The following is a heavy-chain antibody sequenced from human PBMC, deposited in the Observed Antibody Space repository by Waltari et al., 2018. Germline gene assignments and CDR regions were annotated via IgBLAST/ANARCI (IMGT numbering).Heavy chain of an antibody. J-gene: IGHJ4*02. CDR1: GGSFSGYY. CDR3: AREGISKLSFLGY. V-gene: IGHV4-34*01. Sequence: QVQLQQWGAGLLKPSETLSLTCAVYGGSFSGYYWSWIRQPPGKGLEWIGEINHSGSTNDNPSLKSRVTISVDTSKNQFALKLSSVTAADTAVYYCAREGISKLSFLGYWGQGTLVTVSS. CDR2: INHSGST. D-gene: IGHD3-16*02.